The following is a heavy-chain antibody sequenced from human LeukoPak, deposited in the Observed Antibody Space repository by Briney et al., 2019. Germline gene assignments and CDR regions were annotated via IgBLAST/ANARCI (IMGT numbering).Heavy chain of an antibody. CDR3: AKGTIKGTPKYYFYN. J-gene: IGHJ4*02. CDR2: ISWDSGSI. V-gene: IGHV3-9*01. Sequence: GGSLRLSCAASGFTFDDYAMHWVRQAPGKGLEWVSGISWDSGSIGYADSMEGRFTISRDNAKNSLYLQMNSLRAEDTALYYCAKGTIKGTPKYYFYNWGQGTLVTVSS. CDR1: GFTFDDYA. D-gene: IGHD5-24*01.